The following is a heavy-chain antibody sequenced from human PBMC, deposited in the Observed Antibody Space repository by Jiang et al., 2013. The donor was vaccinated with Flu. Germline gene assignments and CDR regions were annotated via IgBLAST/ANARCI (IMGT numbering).Heavy chain of an antibody. D-gene: IGHD1-1*01. CDR3: ARPKRGSDYYYGMDV. J-gene: IGHJ6*02. CDR1: GFIFSSYS. CDR2: ISSSSSPI. Sequence: QLLESGGGLVQPGGSLRLSCAASGFIFSSYSMNWVRQAPGKGLEWISYISSSSSPIYYTDSVKGRFTISRDNAKNSLYLQMNSLRAEDTAVYYCARPKRGSDYYYGMDVWGQGTTVTVSS. V-gene: IGHV3-48*01.